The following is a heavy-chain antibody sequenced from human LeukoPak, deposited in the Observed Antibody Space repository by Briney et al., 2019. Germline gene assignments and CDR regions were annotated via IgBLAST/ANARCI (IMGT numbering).Heavy chain of an antibody. CDR3: ARHSGYYGSGSYFFYFQH. D-gene: IGHD3-10*01. CDR2: IYPGDSDT. J-gene: IGHJ1*01. CDR1: GYSSTSYW. V-gene: IGHV5-51*01. Sequence: GESLKISCKGSGYSSTSYWIGWVRQMPGKGLEWMGIIYPGDSDTRYSPSFQGQVTISADKSISTAYLQWSSLKASDTAMYYCARHSGYYGSGSYFFYFQHWGQGTLVTVSS.